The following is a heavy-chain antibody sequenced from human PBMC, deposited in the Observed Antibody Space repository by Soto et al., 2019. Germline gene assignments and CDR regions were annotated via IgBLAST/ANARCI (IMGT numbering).Heavy chain of an antibody. D-gene: IGHD1-26*01. Sequence: QVQLVESGGGVVQPGRSLRLSCAASGFTFSSYGMHWVRQAPGKGLEWMAVISYDGSNKYYADSVKGRFTISRDNSKNTLYLQMNSVRAEDTAVYYCAKDLESYAPYYYYGMDVWGQGTTVTVSS. CDR1: GFTFSSYG. J-gene: IGHJ6*02. CDR3: AKDLESYAPYYYYGMDV. CDR2: ISYDGSNK. V-gene: IGHV3-30*18.